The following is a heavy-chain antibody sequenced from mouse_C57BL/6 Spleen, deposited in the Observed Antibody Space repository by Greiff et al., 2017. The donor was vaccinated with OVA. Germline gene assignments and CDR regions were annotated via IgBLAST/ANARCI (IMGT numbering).Heavy chain of an antibody. V-gene: IGHV5-9-1*02. CDR1: GFTFSSYA. Sequence: EVMLVESGAGLVKPGGSLKLSCAASGFTFSSYAMSWVRQTPEKRLEWVAYISSGGDYIYYADTVKGRFTISRDNARNTLYLQMSSLKSEDTAMYYCTREIYDGYYFDYWGQGTTLTVSS. CDR2: ISSGGDYI. D-gene: IGHD2-3*01. CDR3: TREIYDGYYFDY. J-gene: IGHJ2*01.